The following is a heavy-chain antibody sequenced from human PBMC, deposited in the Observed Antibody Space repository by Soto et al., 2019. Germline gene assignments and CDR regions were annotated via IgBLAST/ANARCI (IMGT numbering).Heavy chain of an antibody. CDR2: IYWDDDK. J-gene: IGHJ4*02. CDR1: GFSLSTSGVG. Sequence: KESGPMLVKPTQTLTLTCTFSGFSLSTSGVGVGWIRQPPGKALEWLALIYWDDDKRYSPSLKSRLTITKDTSKNQVVLTMTNMDPVDTATYYCARVYGAYDNFAYWGQGTLVTVSS. V-gene: IGHV2-5*02. CDR3: ARVYGAYDNFAY. D-gene: IGHD5-12*01.